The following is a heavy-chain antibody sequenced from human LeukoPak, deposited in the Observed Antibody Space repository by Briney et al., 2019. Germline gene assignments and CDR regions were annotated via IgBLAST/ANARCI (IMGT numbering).Heavy chain of an antibody. J-gene: IGHJ4*02. Sequence: GGSLRLSCAASGFTFSSYAMSWVRQAPGKGLEWVSAISGSGGSTYYADSVKGRFTISRDNAKNSLYLQMNSLRAEDTALYYCAREHYGSGSYDYWGQGTLVTVSS. CDR2: ISGSGGST. CDR3: AREHYGSGSYDY. V-gene: IGHV3-23*01. D-gene: IGHD3-10*01. CDR1: GFTFSSYA.